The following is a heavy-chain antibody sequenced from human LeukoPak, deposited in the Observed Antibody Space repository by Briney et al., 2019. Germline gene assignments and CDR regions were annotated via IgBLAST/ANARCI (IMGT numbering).Heavy chain of an antibody. D-gene: IGHD5-24*01. V-gene: IGHV3-53*01. J-gene: IGHJ4*02. CDR3: ARERDGYNRAFDY. CDR2: IYSDGSA. Sequence: GGSLRLSCAASGFTVTSNYMSWVRQAPGKGLEWVSVIYSDGSAYYADSVKGRFTISRDNSKNTLYLQMNSLRAEDTAVYYCARERDGYNRAFDYWGQETLVTVSS. CDR1: GFTVTSNY.